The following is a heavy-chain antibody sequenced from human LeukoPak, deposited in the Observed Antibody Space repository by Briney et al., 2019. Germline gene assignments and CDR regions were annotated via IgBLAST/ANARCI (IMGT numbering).Heavy chain of an antibody. CDR3: ARVKAVAGTWSYYYYMDV. D-gene: IGHD6-19*01. V-gene: IGHV4-34*01. Sequence: SETLSLTCAVFGGSFSGYYWTWIRQPPGKGLEWIGEINDSGSTNFNPSLKSRVTISVDTSKNQFSLKLSSLTAADTAVYYCARVKAVAGTWSYYYYMDVWGRGTTVTVSS. CDR1: GGSFSGYY. J-gene: IGHJ6*03. CDR2: INDSGST.